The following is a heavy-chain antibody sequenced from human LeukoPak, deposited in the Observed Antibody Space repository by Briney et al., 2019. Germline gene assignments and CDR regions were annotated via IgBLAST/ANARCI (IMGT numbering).Heavy chain of an antibody. V-gene: IGHV3-7*01. CDR3: ARGARQWLVPDFDY. Sequence: GGSLRLSCAASGFTFSSYWMSWVRQAPGKGLEWVANIKQDGSEKYYVDSVKGRFTISRDNATNSLYLQMNSLRAEDTAVYYCARGARQWLVPDFDYRGQGTLVTVSS. CDR1: GFTFSSYW. D-gene: IGHD6-19*01. J-gene: IGHJ4*02. CDR2: IKQDGSEK.